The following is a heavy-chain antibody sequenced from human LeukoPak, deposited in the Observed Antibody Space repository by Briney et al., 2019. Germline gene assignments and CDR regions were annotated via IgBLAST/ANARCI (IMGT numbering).Heavy chain of an antibody. CDR2: ISYTGST. D-gene: IGHD4-17*01. CDR3: VRIHDYGDYAFDK. V-gene: IGHV4-59*08. J-gene: IGHJ4*02. CDR1: GGSITPYY. Sequence: SETLSLTCSVSGGSITPYYWSWIRQPPGKGLEYIGYISYTGSTNSNPSLKSRLTISVDTSKNQVSLKLRSVTAADTAVYYCVRIHDYGDYAFDKWGQGTRVTVSS.